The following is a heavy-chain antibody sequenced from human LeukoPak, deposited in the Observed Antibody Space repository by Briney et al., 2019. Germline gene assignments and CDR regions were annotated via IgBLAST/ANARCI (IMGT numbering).Heavy chain of an antibody. Sequence: GGSLRLSCSASGFTFSSYAMHWVRQAPGKGLEYVSAISSNGGSTYYADSVKGRFTISRDNSKNTLYLQMSSLRAEDTAVYYCAKLESRGYGDFGDFDYWGQGTLVTVSS. CDR3: AKLESRGYGDFGDFDY. CDR1: GFTFSSYA. J-gene: IGHJ4*02. V-gene: IGHV3-64D*09. D-gene: IGHD4-17*01. CDR2: ISSNGGST.